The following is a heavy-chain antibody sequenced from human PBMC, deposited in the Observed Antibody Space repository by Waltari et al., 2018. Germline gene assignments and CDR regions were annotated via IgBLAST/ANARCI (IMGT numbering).Heavy chain of an antibody. CDR1: GYTFTSYA. J-gene: IGHJ4*02. CDR2: INTNTGNP. D-gene: IGHD6-13*01. Sequence: QVQLVQSGSELKKPGASVKVSCKASGYTFTSYAMNWVRQAPGQGLEWMGWINTNTGNPTYAQGVTGRFVVSLDTSVSTAYLQISSLKAEDTAVYYCARYGGKQLEWGVYYFDYWGQGTLVTVSS. CDR3: ARYGGKQLEWGVYYFDY. V-gene: IGHV7-4-1*02.